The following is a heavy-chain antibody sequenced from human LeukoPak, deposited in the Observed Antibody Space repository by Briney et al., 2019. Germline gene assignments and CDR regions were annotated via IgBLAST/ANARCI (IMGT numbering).Heavy chain of an antibody. Sequence: SETLSLTCTVSGGPISSSSYYWGWIRQPPGKGLEWIGEINHSGSTNYNPSLKSRVTISVDTSKNQFSLKLSSVTAADTAVYYCASSGRQWLVRGMIDYWGQGTLVTVSS. CDR3: ASSGRQWLVRGMIDY. D-gene: IGHD6-19*01. CDR1: GGPISSSSYY. CDR2: INHSGST. V-gene: IGHV4-39*07. J-gene: IGHJ4*02.